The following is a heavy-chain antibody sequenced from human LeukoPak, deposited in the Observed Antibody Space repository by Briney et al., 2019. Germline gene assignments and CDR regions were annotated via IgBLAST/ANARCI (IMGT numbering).Heavy chain of an antibody. Sequence: ASVKVSCKASGYTFSNYLIHWVRQALGQGLEWMGIINPSGGSTSYAQKFQGRVTMTRDTSTSTVYMELSSLRSEDTAVYYCARDLGLRGVTNWFDPWGQGTLVTVSS. CDR1: GYTFSNYL. V-gene: IGHV1-46*01. CDR3: ARDLGLRGVTNWFDP. D-gene: IGHD3-10*01. J-gene: IGHJ5*02. CDR2: INPSGGST.